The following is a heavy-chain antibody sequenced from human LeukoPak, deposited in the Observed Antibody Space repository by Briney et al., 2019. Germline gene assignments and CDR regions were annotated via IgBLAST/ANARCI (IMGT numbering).Heavy chain of an antibody. J-gene: IGHJ4*02. Sequence: GGSLRLSCAASGFTFSSYAMSWVRQAPGKGLEWVSSISGSGGSTYYADSVKGRFTISRHNSKNTLYLQMNSLRAEGTAVYYCAKDFTHYYGSGSYYNDWGQGTLVTVSS. V-gene: IGHV3-23*01. D-gene: IGHD3-10*01. CDR2: ISGSGGST. CDR1: GFTFSSYA. CDR3: AKDFTHYYGSGSYYND.